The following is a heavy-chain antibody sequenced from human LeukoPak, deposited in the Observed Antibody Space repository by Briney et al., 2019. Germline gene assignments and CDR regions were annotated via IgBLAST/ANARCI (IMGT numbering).Heavy chain of an antibody. J-gene: IGHJ4*02. V-gene: IGHV3-48*03. CDR1: GIMFNTYQ. Sequence: PGGSLRLSCVVSGIMFNTYQMTWVRQARGKGLEWVSYISDTGSINNADSVKGRFKISRDNSKNSLYLQMNSLRVEDTAVYYCASASSHGFEYWGQGTMVTVCS. D-gene: IGHD2-2*01. CDR3: ASASSHGFEY. CDR2: ISDTGSI.